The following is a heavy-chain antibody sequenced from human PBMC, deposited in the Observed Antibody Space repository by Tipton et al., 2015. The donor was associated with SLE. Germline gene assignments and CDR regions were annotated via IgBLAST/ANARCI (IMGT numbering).Heavy chain of an antibody. D-gene: IGHD6-13*01. CDR3: ARQLYSRANYFDY. CDR1: GYSISSGYY. CDR2: IYHSGST. Sequence: TLSLTCAVSGYSISSGYYWCWIRQPPGKGLEWSGSIYHSGSTFYNPSLKSRVTISVDTSKNQFSLKLSSVTAADTAVYYCARQLYSRANYFDYWGQGTLVTVSS. J-gene: IGHJ4*02. V-gene: IGHV4-38-2*01.